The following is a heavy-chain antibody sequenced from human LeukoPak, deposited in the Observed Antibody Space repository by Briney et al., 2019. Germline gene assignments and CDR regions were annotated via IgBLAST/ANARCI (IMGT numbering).Heavy chain of an antibody. V-gene: IGHV3-21*01. Sequence: GGSLRLSCAASGFTFSSYIMNWVRQAPGKGLEWVSSISSRSSQIYYADSVKGRFTISRDNAKNSLYLQMNSLRAEDTAVYYCARYSSGFDYWGQGTLVTVSS. J-gene: IGHJ4*02. D-gene: IGHD3-22*01. CDR1: GFTFSSYI. CDR2: ISSRSSQI. CDR3: ARYSSGFDY.